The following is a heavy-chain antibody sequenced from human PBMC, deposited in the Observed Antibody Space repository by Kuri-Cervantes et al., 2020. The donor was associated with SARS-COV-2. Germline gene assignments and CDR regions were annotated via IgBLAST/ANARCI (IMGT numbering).Heavy chain of an antibody. CDR2: IYHSGST. CDR1: GYSISSGYY. Sequence: GSLRLSCAVSGYSISSGYYWGWIRQPPGKGLEWIGSIYHSGSTYYNPSLKSRVTISVDTSKNQFSLKLSSVTAADTAVYYCARHLQYCSGASCYSGFDAFDIWGQGTMVTVSS. D-gene: IGHD2-15*01. V-gene: IGHV4-38-2*01. J-gene: IGHJ3*02. CDR3: ARHLQYCSGASCYSGFDAFDI.